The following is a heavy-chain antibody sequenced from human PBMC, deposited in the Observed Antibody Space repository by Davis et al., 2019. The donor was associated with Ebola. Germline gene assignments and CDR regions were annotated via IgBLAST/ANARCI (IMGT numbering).Heavy chain of an antibody. J-gene: IGHJ4*02. D-gene: IGHD6-13*01. CDR1: GYSISSGYY. CDR3: ARGIAAAGPFDY. CDR2: IYHSGST. Sequence: MPGGSLRLSCTVSGYSISSGYYWAWIRQPPGKGLEWIGSIYHSGSTYYNPSLKSRVTISVDTSKNQFSLKLSSVTAADTAVYYCARGIAAAGPFDYWGQGTLVTVSS. V-gene: IGHV4-38-2*02.